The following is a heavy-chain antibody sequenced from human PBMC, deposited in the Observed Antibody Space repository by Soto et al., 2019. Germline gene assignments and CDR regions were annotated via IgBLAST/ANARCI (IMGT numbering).Heavy chain of an antibody. CDR1: GYSFTSYW. CDR2: IYPGDSDT. Sequence: PGESPKISCKGSGYSFTSYWIDWVRQMPGKGLEWMGIIYPGDSDTRYSPSFQGQVTISADKSISTAYLQWSSLKASDTAMYYCARTSAAGKYYYGMDVWGQGTTVTVSS. CDR3: ARTSAAGKYYYGMDV. D-gene: IGHD6-13*01. J-gene: IGHJ6*02. V-gene: IGHV5-51*01.